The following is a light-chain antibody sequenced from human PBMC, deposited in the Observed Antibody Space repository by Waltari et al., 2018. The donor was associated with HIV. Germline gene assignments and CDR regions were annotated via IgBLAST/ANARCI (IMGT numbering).Light chain of an antibody. V-gene: IGLV1-47*01. CDR2: RNN. Sequence: QSVLTPPPSASGTPGQRVTISCSGSSSNIGSNYVYWYQQLPGTAPKLLIYRNNQRPSGVPDRFSGSKSGTSASLAISGLRSEDEADYYCAAWVDSLSVVFGGGTKVTVL. CDR1: SSNIGSNY. CDR3: AAWVDSLSVV. J-gene: IGLJ2*01.